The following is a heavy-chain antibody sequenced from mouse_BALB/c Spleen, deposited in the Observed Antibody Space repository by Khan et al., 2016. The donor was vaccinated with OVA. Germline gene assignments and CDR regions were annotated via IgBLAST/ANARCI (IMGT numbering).Heavy chain of an antibody. CDR3: ARSLITTWYFDV. Sequence: EVELVESGGGLVQPGGSRKLSCAASGFTFSNFGMHWVRQAPEKGLEWVAYISSGSATIYYAATVTGRFPISRDNPKNTLFLQMTSLMSEDTAIYYCARSLITTWYFDVWGAGTTVTVSS. J-gene: IGHJ1*01. D-gene: IGHD2-4*01. CDR2: ISSGSATI. V-gene: IGHV5-17*02. CDR1: GFTFSNFG.